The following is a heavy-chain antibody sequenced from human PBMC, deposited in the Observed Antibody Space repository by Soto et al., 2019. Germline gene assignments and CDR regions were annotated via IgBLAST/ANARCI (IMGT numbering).Heavy chain of an antibody. V-gene: IGHV1-18*01. CDR2: IIAYNGNT. CDR3: ARDSLQQQLVPDAFDI. D-gene: IGHD6-13*01. Sequence: QVQLVQSGAEVKKPGASVKVSCKASGYTFTSYGISWVRQAPGQGLEWIGWIIAYNGNTNYAQKLQGRVTMTTDTSTSKAYMELRSLRSDDTAVYYCARDSLQQQLVPDAFDIWGQGTMVTVSS. CDR1: GYTFTSYG. J-gene: IGHJ3*02.